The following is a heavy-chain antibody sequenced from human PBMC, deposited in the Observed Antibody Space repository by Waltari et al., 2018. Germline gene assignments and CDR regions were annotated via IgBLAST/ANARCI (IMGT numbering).Heavy chain of an antibody. CDR3: ARDRCSGGSCRPDDAFDI. V-gene: IGHV4-59*01. J-gene: IGHJ3*02. CDR1: GGSISSYY. Sequence: QVQLQESGPGLVKPSETLSLTCTVSGGSISSYYWSWIRQPPGKGLEWIGYIYYSGSTNYNPSLKSLVTISVDTSKNQFSLKLSSVTAADTAVYYCARDRCSGGSCRPDDAFDIWGQGTMVTVSS. CDR2: IYYSGST. D-gene: IGHD2-15*01.